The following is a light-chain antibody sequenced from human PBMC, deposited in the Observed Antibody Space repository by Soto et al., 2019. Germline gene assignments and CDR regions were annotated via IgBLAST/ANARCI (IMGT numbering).Light chain of an antibody. V-gene: IGKV3-20*01. CDR2: GAS. CDR1: QSVSSSY. Sequence: EIVLTPSPVPLSLYPGERATLSCRASQSVSSSYLAWYQQKPGQAPRLLIYGASSRATGIPDRFSGSGSGTDFTLTISRLEPEDFAVYYCQQYGRSWTFGQGTKVDNK. CDR3: QQYGRSWT. J-gene: IGKJ1*01.